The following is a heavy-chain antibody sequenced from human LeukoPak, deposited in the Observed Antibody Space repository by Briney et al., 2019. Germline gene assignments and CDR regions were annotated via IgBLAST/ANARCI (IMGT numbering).Heavy chain of an antibody. CDR3: ATTYCSSTSCLTGAFDI. V-gene: IGHV1-58*01. D-gene: IGHD2-2*01. J-gene: IGHJ3*02. CDR1: GFTFTSSA. CDR2: IVVGSGNT. Sequence: SVKVSCKASGFTFTSSAVQWVRQARGQRLEWIGWIVVGSGNTNYAQKFQERVTITRDMSTSTAYMELSSLRSEDTAVYYCATTYCSSTSCLTGAFDIWGQGTMVTVSS.